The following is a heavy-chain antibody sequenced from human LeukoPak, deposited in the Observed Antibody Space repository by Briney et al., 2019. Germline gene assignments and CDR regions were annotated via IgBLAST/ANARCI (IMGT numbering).Heavy chain of an antibody. CDR3: ARDYTMGIAVAGSSGFDP. CDR1: GFTFSTYS. CDR2: ISSSSSYI. V-gene: IGHV3-21*01. Sequence: SGGSLRLSCVDSGFTFSTYSMNWVRQAPGKGLEWVSSISSSSSYIYYGDSVKGRFTISRDNAKNSLYLQMNSLRAEDTAVYYCARDYTMGIAVAGSSGFDPWGQGTLVTVSS. D-gene: IGHD6-19*01. J-gene: IGHJ5*02.